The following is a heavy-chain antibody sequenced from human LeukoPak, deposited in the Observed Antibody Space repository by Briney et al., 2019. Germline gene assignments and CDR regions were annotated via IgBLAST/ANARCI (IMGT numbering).Heavy chain of an antibody. J-gene: IGHJ4*02. V-gene: IGHV4-59*01. D-gene: IGHD5-24*01. CDR1: GSSISSYY. CDR2: IYYSGST. Sequence: SETLSLTCTVSGSSISSYYWSWIRQPPGKGLEWIGYIYYSGSTNYNPSLKSRVTISVDTSKNQFSLKLSSVTAADTAVYYCARGRRDGYNRMDYWGQGTLVTVSS. CDR3: ARGRRDGYNRMDY.